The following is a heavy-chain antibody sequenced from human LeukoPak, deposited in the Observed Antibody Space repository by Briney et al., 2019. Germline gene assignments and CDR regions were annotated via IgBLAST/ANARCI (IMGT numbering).Heavy chain of an antibody. CDR2: INSDGSST. V-gene: IGHV3-74*01. J-gene: IGHJ4*02. CDR3: ALQTFDY. D-gene: IGHD5-24*01. Sequence: KGLVWFSRINSDGSSTSYADSVKGRFTISRDNAKNTLYLQMNSLRAEDTAVYYCALQTFDYWGQGTLVTVSS.